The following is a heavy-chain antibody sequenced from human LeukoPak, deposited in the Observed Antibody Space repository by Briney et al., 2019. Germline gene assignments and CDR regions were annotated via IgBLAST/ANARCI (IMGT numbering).Heavy chain of an antibody. J-gene: IGHJ4*02. CDR2: ISSSSSYI. Sequence: GGSLRLSCAASGFTFSSYSMNWVRQAPGKGLEWVSSISSSSSYIYYADSVKGRFTISRDNAKSSLYLQMNSLRAEDTAVYYCASWDSSSFFDYWGQGTLVTVSS. CDR1: GFTFSSYS. D-gene: IGHD6-6*01. CDR3: ASWDSSSFFDY. V-gene: IGHV3-21*01.